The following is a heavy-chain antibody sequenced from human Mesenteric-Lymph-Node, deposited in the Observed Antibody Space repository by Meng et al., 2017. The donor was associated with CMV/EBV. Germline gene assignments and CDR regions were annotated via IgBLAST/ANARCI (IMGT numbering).Heavy chain of an antibody. J-gene: IGHJ5*02. CDR1: RSVSSGSYY. D-gene: IGHD6-13*01. CDR2: INYSGST. CDR3: ARDHIAAAGTGWFEH. Sequence: RSVSSGSYYWSWIRQPPGKGLGWIGYINYSGSTNDNPSLKSRVTISVDTSKNQFSLKLSSVTAADTAGYYCARDHIAAAGTGWFEHWGQGTLVTVSS. V-gene: IGHV4-61*01.